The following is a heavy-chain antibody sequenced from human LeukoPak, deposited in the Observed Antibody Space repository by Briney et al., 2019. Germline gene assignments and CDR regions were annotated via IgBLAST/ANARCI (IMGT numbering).Heavy chain of an antibody. CDR3: ASGRGDSSGYYEAPYYFDY. V-gene: IGHV3-23*01. D-gene: IGHD3-22*01. CDR2: ISGSGGST. CDR1: GFTFSSYA. Sequence: PGWSLRLSCAASGFTFSSYAMSWVRQAPGKGLEWVSAISGSGGSTYYADSVKGRFTISRDNSKNTLYLQMNSLRAEDTAVYYCASGRGDSSGYYEAPYYFDYWGQGTLVTVSS. J-gene: IGHJ4*02.